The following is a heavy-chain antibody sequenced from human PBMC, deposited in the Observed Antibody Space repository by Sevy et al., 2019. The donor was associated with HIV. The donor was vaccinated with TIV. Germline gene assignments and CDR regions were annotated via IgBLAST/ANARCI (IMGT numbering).Heavy chain of an antibody. CDR1: GYTFTSYG. CDR3: ARDLGGYGGNSIDY. CDR2: ISAYNGNT. D-gene: IGHD2-21*02. V-gene: IGHV1-18*01. J-gene: IGHJ4*02. Sequence: ASVKVSCKASGYTFTSYGISWVRQAPGQGLEWMGWISAYNGNTNYAQKLQGRVTMTTDTWTITAYMELRSLRSDDTAVYYCARDLGGYGGNSIDYWGQGTLVTVSS.